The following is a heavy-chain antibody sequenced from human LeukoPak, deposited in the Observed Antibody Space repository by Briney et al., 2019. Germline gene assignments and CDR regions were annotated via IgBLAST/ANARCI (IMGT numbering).Heavy chain of an antibody. CDR3: ARVYARGVIITYYYMDV. J-gene: IGHJ6*03. V-gene: IGHV3-7*01. D-gene: IGHD3-10*01. Sequence: GGSLRLSCAASGFTFSSYWMSWVRQAPGKGLEWVANIKQDGSEKYYVDSVKGRFTISRDNAKNSLYLQMNSLRAEDTAVYYCARVYARGVIITYYYMDVWGKGTTVTVSS. CDR1: GFTFSSYW. CDR2: IKQDGSEK.